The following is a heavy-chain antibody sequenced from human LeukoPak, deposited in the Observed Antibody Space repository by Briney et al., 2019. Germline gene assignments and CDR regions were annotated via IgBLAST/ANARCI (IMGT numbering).Heavy chain of an antibody. CDR2: IYTSGST. J-gene: IGHJ5*02. V-gene: IGHV4-61*02. CDR1: GGSISSGSYY. Sequence: PSQTPSLTCTVSGGSISSGSYYWSWIRQPAGKGLEWIGRIYTSGSTNYNPSLKSRVTISVDTSKNQFSLKLSSVTAADTAVYYCARHWELWPGDWFDPWGQGTLVTVSS. CDR3: ARHWELWPGDWFDP. D-gene: IGHD1-26*01.